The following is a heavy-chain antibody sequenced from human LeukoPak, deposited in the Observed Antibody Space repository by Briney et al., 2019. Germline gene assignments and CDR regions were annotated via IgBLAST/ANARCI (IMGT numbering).Heavy chain of an antibody. CDR1: GFTVSSYA. Sequence: GGSLTLSCAASGFTVSSYAMSWLRQAPGKGLEWFSAISGSGGSTYYADPVKGRFTISRDNSKNTLYLQMNILRAEDTAVYYCAKGDIVVVPAAMPDPRYYYYYGMDVWGQGTTVTVSS. CDR3: AKGDIVVVPAAMPDPRYYYYYGMDV. CDR2: ISGSGGST. V-gene: IGHV3-23*01. D-gene: IGHD2-2*01. J-gene: IGHJ6*02.